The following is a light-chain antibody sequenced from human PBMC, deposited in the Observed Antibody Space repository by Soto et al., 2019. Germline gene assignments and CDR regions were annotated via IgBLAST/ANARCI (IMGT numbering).Light chain of an antibody. CDR2: DVS. V-gene: IGLV2-14*03. J-gene: IGLJ1*01. CDR3: SSYTTSNTRQIV. CDR1: SSDVVGYNY. Sequence: SALTQPASVSWAPGQSVTISRTGNSSDVVGYNYVSWYQHHPGKAPKLIIYDVSNRPSGVSNRFSGSKSGNTASLTISGLQPEDEVYYYCSSYTTSNTRQIVFGTGTKVTVL.